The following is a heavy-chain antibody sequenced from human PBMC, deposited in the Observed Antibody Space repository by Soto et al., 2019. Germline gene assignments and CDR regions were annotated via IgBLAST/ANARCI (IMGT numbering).Heavy chain of an antibody. D-gene: IGHD3-10*01. V-gene: IGHV1-8*01. CDR2: MNPDSGNT. CDR3: ARVLLWFGAHWFDP. J-gene: IGHJ5*02. Sequence: QVQLVQSGAEVKKPGASVKVSCKASGYTFTSYDINWVRQATGQGLELMGWMNPDSGNTGYAQKFQGRVTMTKNTSISTAYMELSSLRSEDTAVYYCARVLLWFGAHWFDPWGQGTLVTVSS. CDR1: GYTFTSYD.